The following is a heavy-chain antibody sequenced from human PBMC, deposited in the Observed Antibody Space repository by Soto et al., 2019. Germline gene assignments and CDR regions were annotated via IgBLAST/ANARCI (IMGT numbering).Heavy chain of an antibody. CDR1: GGSIISYF. CDR3: ARDHNNYENNWFDP. V-gene: IGHV4-59*01. D-gene: IGHD4-4*01. Sequence: SYSLSLTCTVSGGSIISYFWSWIRQHPGKGLEWIGYIYYSGSTNYNPSLKSRVTISVDTSKNQFSLKLSSVTAADTAVYYCARDHNNYENNWFDPWGQGTRVTVSA. J-gene: IGHJ5*02. CDR2: IYYSGST.